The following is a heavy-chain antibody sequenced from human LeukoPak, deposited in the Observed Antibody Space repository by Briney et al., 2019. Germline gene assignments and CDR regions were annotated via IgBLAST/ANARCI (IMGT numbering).Heavy chain of an antibody. CDR3: TTDPSITVIVVVPKNFDY. CDR1: GFTFSNAW. V-gene: IGHV3-15*01. J-gene: IGHJ4*02. Sequence: GGSLRLSCAASGFTFSNAWMSWVRQAPGKGLEWVGRIKSKTDGGTTDYAAPVKGRFTISRDDSKNTLYLQMNSLKTEDTAVYYCTTDPSITVIVVVPKNFDYWGQGTLVTVSS. D-gene: IGHD3-22*01. CDR2: IKSKTDGGTT.